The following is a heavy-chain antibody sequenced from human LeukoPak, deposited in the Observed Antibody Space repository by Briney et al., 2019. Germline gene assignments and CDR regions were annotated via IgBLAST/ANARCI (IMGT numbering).Heavy chain of an antibody. Sequence: GSSVKVSCKASGGTFSSYGISWVRQAPGQGLEWMGGIIPIFGTANYGQKFQGRVTINADESTSTAYMELSSLRSEDTAVYYCARKYCSSTRCKRLVYYGMDVWGQGTTVTVSS. CDR1: GGTFSSYG. CDR3: ARKYCSSTRCKRLVYYGMDV. CDR2: IIPIFGTA. J-gene: IGHJ6*02. V-gene: IGHV1-69*01. D-gene: IGHD2-2*01.